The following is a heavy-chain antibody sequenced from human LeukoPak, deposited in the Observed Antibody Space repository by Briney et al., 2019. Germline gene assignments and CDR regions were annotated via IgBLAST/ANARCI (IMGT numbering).Heavy chain of an antibody. J-gene: IGHJ5*02. CDR3: ARGHGIAARRPRITIFGVVRMEYNWFDP. CDR2: MNPNSGNT. D-gene: IGHD3-3*01. V-gene: IGHV1-8*01. Sequence: GASVKVSCKTSGYTFTSYDINWVRQATGQGLEWMGWMNPNSGNTGYAQKFQGRVTMTRNTSISTAYMELSSLRSEDTAVYYCARGHGIAARRPRITIFGVVRMEYNWFDPWGQGTLVTVSS. CDR1: GYTFTSYD.